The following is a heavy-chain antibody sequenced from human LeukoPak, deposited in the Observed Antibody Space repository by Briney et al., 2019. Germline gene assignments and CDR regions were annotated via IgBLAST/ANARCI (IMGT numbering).Heavy chain of an antibody. CDR1: GYTFTSYG. J-gene: IGHJ6*03. D-gene: IGHD5-24*01. CDR2: ISAYNGNT. V-gene: IGHV1-18*01. Sequence: ASVKASCKASGYTFTSYGISWVRQAPGQGLEWMGWISAYNGNTNYAQKLQGRVTMTTDTSTSTAYMEPRSLRSDESAVYYCARVRLSSEMGYYYYYMDVWGKGTTVTVSS. CDR3: ARVRLSSEMGYYYYYMDV.